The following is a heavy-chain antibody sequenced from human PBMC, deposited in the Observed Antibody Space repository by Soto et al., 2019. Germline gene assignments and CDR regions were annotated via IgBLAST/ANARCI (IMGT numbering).Heavy chain of an antibody. D-gene: IGHD6-13*01. V-gene: IGHV3-7*01. CDR1: GFIFSSNW. Sequence: EVQLVESGGGLVQPGGSLRLSCAASGFIFSSNWMTWVRQAPGKGLEWVANIKQDGSEKFYADSVKGRFTISRDNAKNSLYLQMNSLRAEDSAVYYCARNVVAAPASFWGQGTLVTVSS. CDR2: IKQDGSEK. J-gene: IGHJ4*02. CDR3: ARNVVAAPASF.